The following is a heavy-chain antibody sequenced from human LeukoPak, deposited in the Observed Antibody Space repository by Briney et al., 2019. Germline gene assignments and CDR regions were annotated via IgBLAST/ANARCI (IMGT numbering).Heavy chain of an antibody. CDR3: ARVYYYGSGSYYHFDY. J-gene: IGHJ4*02. V-gene: IGHV1-2*06. Sequence: GSVKVSCKPSGYTFTDYSMHWVRQAPGQGLEWMGRINSNGGGTHFAQKFQGRVTMTRDMSISTAFMELSRLKSDDTAVYYCARVYYYGSGSYYHFDYWGQGTLVTVSS. CDR2: INSNGGGT. CDR1: GYTFTDYS. D-gene: IGHD3-10*01.